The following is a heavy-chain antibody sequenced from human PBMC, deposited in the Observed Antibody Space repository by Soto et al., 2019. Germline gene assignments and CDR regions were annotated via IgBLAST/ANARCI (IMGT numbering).Heavy chain of an antibody. CDR1: GFTFSSYS. CDR2: ISPTGNSA. D-gene: IGHD1-26*01. J-gene: IGHJ5*02. Sequence: EVQLLESGGGLVQPGGSLRLSCTASGFTFSSYSMSWVRQAPGKGLEWVSVISPTGNSAYYADSVTGRFTISRDNSQNTLFLQMNSLRPEDRAVFYCAKDTRRFDPWGQGTLVTVSS. CDR3: AKDTRRFDP. V-gene: IGHV3-23*01.